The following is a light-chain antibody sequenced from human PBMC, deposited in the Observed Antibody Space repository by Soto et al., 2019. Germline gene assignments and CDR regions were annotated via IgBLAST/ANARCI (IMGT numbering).Light chain of an antibody. CDR3: HQYDDGPFT. V-gene: IGKV3-15*01. J-gene: IGKJ2*01. CDR1: QSVSTN. CDR2: GAS. Sequence: VMTQSPAILSVSPGERATLSCRASQSVSTNVAWYQQIPGQAPRLLIYGASTRATGIPVRFSGSGSGTEFPLTISSLQSEDFAVYYCHQYDDGPFTLGQGTKVEI.